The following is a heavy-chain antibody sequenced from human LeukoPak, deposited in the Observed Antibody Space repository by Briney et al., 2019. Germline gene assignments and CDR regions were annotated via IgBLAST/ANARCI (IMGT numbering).Heavy chain of an antibody. V-gene: IGHV4-30-2*01. CDR1: GGSISSGGYP. CDR3: ARGSYKWTTVTTRGMSYFDY. J-gene: IGHJ4*02. Sequence: SETLSLTCAVSGGSISSGGYPWSWIRQPPGKGLEWIGYIYHSGSTYYNPSLKSRVTISVDRSKNQFSLKLSSVTAADTAVYYCARGSYKWTTVTTRGMSYFDYWGQGTLVTVSS. D-gene: IGHD4-11*01. CDR2: IYHSGST.